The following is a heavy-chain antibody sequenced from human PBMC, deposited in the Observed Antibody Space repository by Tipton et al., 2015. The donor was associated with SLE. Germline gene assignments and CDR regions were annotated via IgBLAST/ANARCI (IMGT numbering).Heavy chain of an antibody. Sequence: TLSLTCTVSGGSISSHYWSWIRQPPGKGLEWIGYIYYSGSTNYNPSPKSRVTISVDTSKNQFSLKLSSVTAADTAVYYCARGGGSSGVFDYWGQGTLVTVSS. CDR1: GGSISSHY. CDR2: IYYSGST. CDR3: ARGGGSSGVFDY. D-gene: IGHD6-19*01. J-gene: IGHJ4*02. V-gene: IGHV4-59*11.